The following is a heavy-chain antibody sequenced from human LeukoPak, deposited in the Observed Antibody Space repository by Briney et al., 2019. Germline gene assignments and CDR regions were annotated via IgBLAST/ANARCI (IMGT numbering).Heavy chain of an antibody. CDR1: GFTFSDYA. Sequence: GGSLRLSCAASGFTFSDYAIHWARQAPGKGLEWVAVISYDGNDKYYADSVKGRFTISRDNSKNTLYLQMNSLRAEDTAVYYCARDRDTAAASYYFDYWGQGTLVTVSS. J-gene: IGHJ4*02. CDR2: ISYDGNDK. D-gene: IGHD6-13*01. V-gene: IGHV3-30-3*01. CDR3: ARDRDTAAASYYFDY.